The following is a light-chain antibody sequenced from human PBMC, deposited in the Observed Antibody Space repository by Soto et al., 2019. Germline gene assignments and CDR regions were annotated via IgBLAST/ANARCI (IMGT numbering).Light chain of an antibody. CDR1: SSNFGAGYD. Sequence: QSVLTQPPSVSGAPGQRVTISCTGSSSNFGAGYDVHWYQQLPGTAPKLLIYGSSNRPSGVPDRFSGSKSGTSASLAISGLQSEDEADYYCATWDDSLPAVFGGGTKLTVL. J-gene: IGLJ2*01. V-gene: IGLV1-40*01. CDR3: ATWDDSLPAV. CDR2: GSS.